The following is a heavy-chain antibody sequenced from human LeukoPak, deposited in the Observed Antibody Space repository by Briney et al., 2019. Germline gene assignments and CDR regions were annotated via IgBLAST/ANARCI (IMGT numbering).Heavy chain of an antibody. Sequence: PSETLSLTCTVSGGSISSGSYYWSWIRQPAGKGLEWIGSIYYSGSTYYNPSLKSRVTIAVDTSKNQFSLKVRSVTAADTAVYFCARSTGHYQESGDYWGQGTLVTVSS. CDR1: GGSISSGSYY. V-gene: IGHV4-39*07. D-gene: IGHD1-14*01. J-gene: IGHJ4*02. CDR2: IYYSGST. CDR3: ARSTGHYQESGDY.